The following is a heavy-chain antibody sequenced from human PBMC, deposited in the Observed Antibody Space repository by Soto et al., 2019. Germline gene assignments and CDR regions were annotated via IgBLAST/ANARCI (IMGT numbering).Heavy chain of an antibody. J-gene: IGHJ5*02. CDR2: IYHSGST. D-gene: IGHD2-2*01. Sequence: SETLSLTCAVSGGSISSSNWWSWVRQPPGKGLEWIGEIYHSGSTNYNPSLKSRVTISVDKSKNQFSLKLSSVTAADTAVYYCARNPSVVVPAAMVRWFDPWGQGTLVTVSS. V-gene: IGHV4-4*02. CDR1: GGSISSSNW. CDR3: ARNPSVVVPAAMVRWFDP.